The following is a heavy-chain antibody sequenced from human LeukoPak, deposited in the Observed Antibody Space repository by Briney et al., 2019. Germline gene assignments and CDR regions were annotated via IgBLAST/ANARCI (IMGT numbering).Heavy chain of an antibody. J-gene: IGHJ4*02. Sequence: GGSLKLSCAASGFTFSGSAMHWVRQASGKGLEWVGRIRSKANSYATAYAASVKGRFTISRDDSKNTAYLQMNSLKTEDTAVYYCTTDLLTMIHNGYFDYWGQGTLVTVSS. D-gene: IGHD3-22*01. CDR1: GFTFSGSA. CDR3: TTDLLTMIHNGYFDY. V-gene: IGHV3-73*01. CDR2: IRSKANSYAT.